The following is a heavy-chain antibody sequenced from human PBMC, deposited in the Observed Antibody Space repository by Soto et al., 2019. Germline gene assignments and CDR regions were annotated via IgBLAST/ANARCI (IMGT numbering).Heavy chain of an antibody. D-gene: IGHD1-26*01. CDR3: ARDAKSVETTGGFDY. Sequence: QVQLVDSGGGVVQPGRSLRLSCAASGFIFSSYGMHWVRQAPGKGLEWVAGIWFDGSNKYYADSVKGRFTISRDNSRNTLYLQMNGLRAEDMAVYYCARDAKSVETTGGFDYWGQGTLVTVSS. V-gene: IGHV3-33*01. CDR1: GFIFSSYG. CDR2: IWFDGSNK. J-gene: IGHJ4*02.